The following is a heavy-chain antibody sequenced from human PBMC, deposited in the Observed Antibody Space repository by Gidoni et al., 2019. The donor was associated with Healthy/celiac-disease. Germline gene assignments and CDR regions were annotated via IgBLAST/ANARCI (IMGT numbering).Heavy chain of an antibody. V-gene: IGHV4-34*01. CDR2: INHSGST. CDR3: ARGYCSSTSCYRGRGGYYFDY. D-gene: IGHD2-2*02. J-gene: IGHJ4*02. Sequence: KGLEWIGEINHSGSTNYNPSLKSRVTISVDTSKNQFSLKLSSVTAADTAVYYCARGYCSSTSCYRGRGGYYFDYWGQGTLVTVSS.